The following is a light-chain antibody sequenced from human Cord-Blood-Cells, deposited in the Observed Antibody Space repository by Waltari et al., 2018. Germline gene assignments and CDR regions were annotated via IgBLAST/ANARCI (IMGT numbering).Light chain of an antibody. CDR1: QIISSY. J-gene: IGKJ1*01. CDR2: AAS. V-gene: IGKV1-39*01. Sequence: DIQITQSPSSLSASVGDRVTITCRASQIISSYLNWYQQKPGKAPKLLIYAASSLQSGVPSRFSGSGSGTDVTLTISSLQPEDFATDYCQQSYSTPTFGQGTKVEIK. CDR3: QQSYSTPT.